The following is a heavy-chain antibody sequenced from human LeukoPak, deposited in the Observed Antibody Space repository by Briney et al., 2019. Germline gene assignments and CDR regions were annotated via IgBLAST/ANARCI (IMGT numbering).Heavy chain of an antibody. CDR3: ARYDSSDQYYDY. D-gene: IGHD3-22*01. J-gene: IGHJ4*02. Sequence: PSETLSLTCTVSGGSVSSGSYYWSWIRQHPGKGLEWIGYIYYSGSTYYNPSLKSRVTISVDTSKNQFSLKLSSVTAADTAVYYCARYDSSDQYYDYWGQGTLVTVSS. CDR1: GGSVSSGSYY. V-gene: IGHV4-31*03. CDR2: IYYSGST.